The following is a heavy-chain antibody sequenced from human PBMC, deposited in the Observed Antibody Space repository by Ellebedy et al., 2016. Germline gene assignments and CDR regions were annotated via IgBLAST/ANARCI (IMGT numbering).Heavy chain of an antibody. CDR3: ARGYCSGGRCYAYGMDV. D-gene: IGHD2-15*01. J-gene: IGHJ6*02. CDR1: GGSISGYY. V-gene: IGHV4-59*01. CDR2: VYYSGTP. Sequence: SETLSLXCTVSGGSISGYYWSWVRQPPGKGLEWIGYVYYSGTPNYNPSLKSRVTISLDRSNNQFSLKLTSVTAADTAVYYCARGYCSGGRCYAYGMDVWGQGTTATVSS.